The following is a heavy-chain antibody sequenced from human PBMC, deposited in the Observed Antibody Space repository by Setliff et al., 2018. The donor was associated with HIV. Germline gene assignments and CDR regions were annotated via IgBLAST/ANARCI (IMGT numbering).Heavy chain of an antibody. D-gene: IGHD6-19*01. CDR3: ARDSLPYSSGPLHYYYYMDV. J-gene: IGHJ6*03. CDR1: GYTFNNYG. Sequence: VASVKVSCKASGYTFNNYGISWVRQAPGQGLEWMGWINTHSGYTNYAQNVQGRVTVTMDTSTSTAYMELRSLKSDDTAVYYCARDSLPYSSGPLHYYYYMDVWGKGTTVTVSS. CDR2: INTHSGYT. V-gene: IGHV1-18*01.